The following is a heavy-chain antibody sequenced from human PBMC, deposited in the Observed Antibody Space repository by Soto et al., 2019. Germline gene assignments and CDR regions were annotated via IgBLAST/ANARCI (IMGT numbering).Heavy chain of an antibody. J-gene: IGHJ4*02. D-gene: IGHD1-26*01. CDR3: AFAWSTSHDV. Sequence: EVQLVESWGGLVQPGGSLRLSCATSGFPFSNYWMHWVRQAPGKGLVWVSRINSDASIITYADSVKGRFTISRDTAKNTLYLQRTSLRAEDTAVYYCAFAWSTSHDVRGKGPLVTVSS. CDR1: GFPFSNYW. V-gene: IGHV3-74*01. CDR2: INSDASII.